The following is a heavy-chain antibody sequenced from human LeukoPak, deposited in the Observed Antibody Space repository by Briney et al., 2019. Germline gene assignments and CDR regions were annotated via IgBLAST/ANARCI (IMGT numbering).Heavy chain of an antibody. D-gene: IGHD6-19*01. CDR3: AKTTQWLVRGAMDV. V-gene: IGHV4-34*01. CDR1: GGSFSGYY. J-gene: IGHJ6*03. Sequence: SGTLSLTCAVYGGSFSGYYWSWIRQPPGKGLEWVGDINPSGDTNYNTSLKSRVPISVETSKNHFSLTLSSATTADPAVYYCAKTTQWLVRGAMDVWGKGTTVTVSS. CDR2: INPSGDT.